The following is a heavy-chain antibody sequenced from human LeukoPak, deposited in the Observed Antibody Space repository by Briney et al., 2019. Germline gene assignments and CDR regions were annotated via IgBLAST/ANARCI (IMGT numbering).Heavy chain of an antibody. CDR2: IKQDESAK. J-gene: IGHJ4*02. CDR1: GFTFSNSW. CDR3: ARGTDGSLDY. D-gene: IGHD5-24*01. V-gene: IGHV3-7*01. Sequence: GGCLRLSCAASGFTFSNSWMAWVRQAPGQGLEWVANIKQDESAKHYSDSVKGRFTISRDNAKNSLFLQMNGLRAEDSALYYCARGTDGSLDYWGQGTLVTVSS.